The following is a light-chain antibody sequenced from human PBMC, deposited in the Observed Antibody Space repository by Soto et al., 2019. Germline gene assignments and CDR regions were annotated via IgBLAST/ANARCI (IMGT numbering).Light chain of an antibody. CDR1: QGIGND. CDR2: AAS. CDR3: LQHNSYPRT. J-gene: IGKJ1*01. Sequence: DIQMTQSPSSLSASVGDRVTITCRASQGIGNDLGWYQQKPGKAPKRLIYAASSLQSGVPSRFSGSGSGTEFTLTISSLQPEDFATYCCLQHNSYPRTFGQGTKVEIK. V-gene: IGKV1-17*01.